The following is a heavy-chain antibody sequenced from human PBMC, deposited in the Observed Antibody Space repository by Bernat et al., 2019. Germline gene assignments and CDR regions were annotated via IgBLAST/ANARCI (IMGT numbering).Heavy chain of an antibody. V-gene: IGHV4-34*01. Sequence: QVQLQQWGAGLLKPSETLSLTFAVYGGSFSGYYWSWIRQPPGKGLEWIGEINHSGSTNYNPSLKSRVTISVDTSENQFSLKLSSVTAATTAVYYCARVNRCYDFWSGYYNYYYMDVWGKGTTVTVCS. J-gene: IGHJ6*03. CDR1: GGSFSGYY. D-gene: IGHD3-3*01. CDR2: INHSGST. CDR3: ARVNRCYDFWSGYYNYYYMDV.